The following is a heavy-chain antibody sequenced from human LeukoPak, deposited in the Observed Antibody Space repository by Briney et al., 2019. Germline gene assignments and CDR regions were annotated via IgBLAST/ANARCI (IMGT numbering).Heavy chain of an antibody. CDR3: ARDLGIGRTFLDELEGEAFDI. Sequence: ASVKVSCKASGYTFTSYYMHWVRQAPGQGLEWMGIINPSGGSTSYAQKFQGRVTMTRDPSTSTVYMELSSLSSEDTAVYYCARDLGIGRTFLDELEGEAFDIWGQGTMVTVSS. D-gene: IGHD1-1*01. CDR2: INPSGGST. J-gene: IGHJ3*02. CDR1: GYTFTSYY. V-gene: IGHV1-46*01.